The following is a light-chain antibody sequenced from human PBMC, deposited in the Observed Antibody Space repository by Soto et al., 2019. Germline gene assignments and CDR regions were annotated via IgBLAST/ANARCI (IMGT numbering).Light chain of an antibody. J-gene: IGKJ1*01. CDR3: QQYNSYSWT. CDR2: DAS. CDR1: QSISYW. Sequence: DIQLTQAPSTLSASVGARVTITCRASQSISYWLAWYQQKPGKAPTLLIYDASTLESGVPSRFSGSGFGTDLTITISTLQPEDCGTYYGQQYNSYSWTFGQGTKVDIK. V-gene: IGKV1-5*01.